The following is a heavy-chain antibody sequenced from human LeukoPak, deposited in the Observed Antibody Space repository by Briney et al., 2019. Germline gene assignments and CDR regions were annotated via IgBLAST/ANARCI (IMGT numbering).Heavy chain of an antibody. D-gene: IGHD3-22*01. Sequence: SVKVSCKASGGTFSSYAISWVRQAPGQGLEWMGGIIPIFGTANYAQKFQGRVTITADKSTSTAYMELSSLRSEDTAVYYCASFGDSSGYYEVDYWGQGTLVTVSS. CDR1: GGTFSSYA. J-gene: IGHJ4*02. CDR3: ASFGDSSGYYEVDY. CDR2: IIPIFGTA. V-gene: IGHV1-69*06.